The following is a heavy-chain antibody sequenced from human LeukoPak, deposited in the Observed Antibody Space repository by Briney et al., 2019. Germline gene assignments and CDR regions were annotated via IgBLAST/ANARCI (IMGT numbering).Heavy chain of an antibody. D-gene: IGHD1-7*01. V-gene: IGHV4-39*01. Sequence: PSGTLSLTCTVSGGSMSSSSYYWGWLRQPPGKGLEWVGSIYYGGSAYYNPSLESRLAISVDTSMNQFSLKLNSVTAADTAVYYCGTLRYNWNYYFESWGQGTLVTVSS. J-gene: IGHJ4*02. CDR1: GGSMSSSSYY. CDR3: GTLRYNWNYYFES. CDR2: IYYGGSA.